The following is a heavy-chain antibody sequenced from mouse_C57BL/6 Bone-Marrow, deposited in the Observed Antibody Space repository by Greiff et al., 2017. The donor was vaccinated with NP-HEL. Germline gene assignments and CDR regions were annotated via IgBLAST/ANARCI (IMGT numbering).Heavy chain of an antibody. CDR1: GYTFTDYY. CDR2: INPNNGGT. J-gene: IGHJ2*01. V-gene: IGHV1-26*01. CDR3: ARPTLYYFDY. Sequence: EVKLQQSGPELVKPGASVKISCKASGYTFTDYYMNWVKQSHGKSLEWIGDINPNNGGTSYNQKFKGKATLTVDKSSSTAYMELRSLTSEDSAVYYCARPTLYYFDYWGQGTTLTVSS.